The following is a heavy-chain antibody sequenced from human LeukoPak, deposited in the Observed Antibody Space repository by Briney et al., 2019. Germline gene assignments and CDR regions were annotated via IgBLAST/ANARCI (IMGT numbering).Heavy chain of an antibody. CDR3: ARGSGYCSSTSCYTSFDY. Sequence: GGSLRLSCAASGFTVSSNYMNWVRQAPGKGLEWVSSISSSSYYIYYADSLKGRFTISRDNAKNSLYLQMNSLRAEDTAVYYCARGSGYCSSTSCYTSFDYWGQGTLVTVSS. CDR2: ISSSSYYI. J-gene: IGHJ4*02. D-gene: IGHD2-2*02. CDR1: GFTVSSNY. V-gene: IGHV3-21*01.